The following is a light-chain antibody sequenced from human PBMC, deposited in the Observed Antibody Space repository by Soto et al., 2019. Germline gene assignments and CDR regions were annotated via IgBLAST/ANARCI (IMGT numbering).Light chain of an antibody. CDR1: NIESKS. Sequence: SYVLTQPPSVSVAPGQTARIPCGGNNIESKSVHWYQQKPGQAPVVAVYDDRDRPSGIPERFSGSNSGNTATLTISRVETGDEADYYCQVWDSTSDHYVFGTGTKVTVL. J-gene: IGLJ1*01. CDR3: QVWDSTSDHYV. CDR2: DDR. V-gene: IGLV3-21*02.